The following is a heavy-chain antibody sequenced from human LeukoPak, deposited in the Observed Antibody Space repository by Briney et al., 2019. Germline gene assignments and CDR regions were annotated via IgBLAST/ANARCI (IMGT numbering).Heavy chain of an antibody. V-gene: IGHV4-34*01. CDR2: INHSGST. J-gene: IGHJ6*03. CDR3: ARGLGYSGYSYYYYYYMDV. CDR1: GGSISSYY. Sequence: SETLSLTCTVSGGSISSYYWSWIRQPPGKGLEWIGEINHSGSTNYNPSLKSRVTISVDTSKNQFSLKLSSVTAADTAVYYCARGLGYSGYSYYYYYYMDVWGKGTTVTVSS. D-gene: IGHD5-12*01.